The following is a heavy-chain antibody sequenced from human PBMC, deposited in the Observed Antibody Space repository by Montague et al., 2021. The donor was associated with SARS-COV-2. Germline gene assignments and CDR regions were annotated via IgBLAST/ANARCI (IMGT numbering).Heavy chain of an antibody. CDR1: GGSTASHY. CDR3: ARGLAFDP. Sequence: SETLSLTCTVSGGSTASHYWNWIRQSPGKRPEWIGYVYYNGDTKYNTSLQSRVTISIDTSENQFSLRLNSVTAADTAVYFCARGLAFDPWGQGRLVTVSS. V-gene: IGHV4-59*08. CDR2: VYYNGDT. J-gene: IGHJ3*01.